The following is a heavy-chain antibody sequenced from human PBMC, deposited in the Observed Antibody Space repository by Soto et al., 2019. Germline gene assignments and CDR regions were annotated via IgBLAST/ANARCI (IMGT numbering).Heavy chain of an antibody. J-gene: IGHJ4*02. CDR1: GYTFTNYS. CDR3: ARDSAPWADTPAGYFDY. CDR2: INPGGGST. Sequence: ASVKVSCKASGYTFTNYSMHWVRQAPGQGLEWLGIINPGGGSTSYAHKFQGRVTMTRDTSTYTVFMELSSLRSEDTAVYYCARDSAPWADTPAGYFDYWGQGTLVTVSS. V-gene: IGHV1-46*01. D-gene: IGHD6-19*01.